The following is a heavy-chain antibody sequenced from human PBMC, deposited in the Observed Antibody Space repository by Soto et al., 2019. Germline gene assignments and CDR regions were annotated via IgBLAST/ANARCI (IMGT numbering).Heavy chain of an antibody. CDR1: GFTKFPFSSYS. V-gene: IGHV3-21*06. J-gene: IGHJ4*02. D-gene: IGHD2-15*01. Sequence: ELQLVESGGGLVRPGGSLRLSCAASGFTKFPFSSYSMHWLRPAPGKGLVWVSTISSTTSYIFYAASVRARFTISRDAAMDLLFLQMDSMTADDRAVYYCVRGEWVGAPMFDYWGQGVLVTVSS. CDR3: VRGEWVGAPMFDY. CDR2: ISSTTSYI.